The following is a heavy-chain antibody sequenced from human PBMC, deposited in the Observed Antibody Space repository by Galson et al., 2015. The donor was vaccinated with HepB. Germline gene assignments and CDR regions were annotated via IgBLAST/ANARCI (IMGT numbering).Heavy chain of an antibody. J-gene: IGHJ4*02. D-gene: IGHD5-12*01. CDR1: GFTFSSYA. Sequence: SLRLSCAASGFTFSSYAMSWVRQAPGKGLEWVSAISGSGGSTYYADSVKGRFTISRDNSKNTLYLQMNSLRAEDTAVYYCAKDFRGYSGYDSIFDYWGQGTLVTVSS. CDR2: ISGSGGST. V-gene: IGHV3-23*01. CDR3: AKDFRGYSGYDSIFDY.